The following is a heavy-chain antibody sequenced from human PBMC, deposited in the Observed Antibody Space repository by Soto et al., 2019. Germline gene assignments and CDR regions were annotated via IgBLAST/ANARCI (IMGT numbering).Heavy chain of an antibody. J-gene: IGHJ4*02. CDR3: ARVGPSCSHGPYFDY. Sequence: EVQLVESGGGLVKPGGSLRLSCAASGFTFSIYSMNWVRRAPGKGLEWVSSISTTSTYIYYADSVKGRFTISRDNAKNSLYLQMNSLRVEDTAVYYCARVGPSCSHGPYFDYWGQGTLVTVSS. V-gene: IGHV3-21*01. CDR2: ISTTSTYI. D-gene: IGHD6-13*01. CDR1: GFTFSIYS.